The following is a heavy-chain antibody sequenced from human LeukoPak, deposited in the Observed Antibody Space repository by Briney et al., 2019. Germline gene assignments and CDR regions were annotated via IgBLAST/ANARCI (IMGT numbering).Heavy chain of an antibody. Sequence: SETLSLTCTVSGGSISSYYWSWIRQPPGKGLEWIGYIYYSGSTNYNPSLKSRVTISVDTSKNQFSLKLSSVTAADTAVYYCARVVPSYGTYFDYLGQGTLVTVSS. V-gene: IGHV4-59*01. CDR1: GGSISSYY. CDR3: ARVVPSYGTYFDY. D-gene: IGHD1-26*01. CDR2: IYYSGST. J-gene: IGHJ4*02.